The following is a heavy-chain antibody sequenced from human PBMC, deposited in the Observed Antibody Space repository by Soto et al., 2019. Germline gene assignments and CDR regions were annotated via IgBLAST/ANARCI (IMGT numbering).Heavy chain of an antibody. D-gene: IGHD5-12*01. J-gene: IGHJ4*02. CDR1: GGSFSGYY. Sequence: SETLSLTCAVYGGSFSGYYWSWIRQPPGKGLEWIGEINHSGSTNYNPSLKSRVTISVDTSKNQFSLKLSSVTAADTAVYYCARGVATSPQRFDYWGQGTLVTVSS. CDR3: ARGVATSPQRFDY. CDR2: INHSGST. V-gene: IGHV4-34*01.